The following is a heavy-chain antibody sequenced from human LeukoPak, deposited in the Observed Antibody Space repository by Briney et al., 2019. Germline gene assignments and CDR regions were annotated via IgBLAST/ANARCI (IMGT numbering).Heavy chain of an antibody. J-gene: IGHJ4*02. CDR1: GGSLRDYF. CDR2: ISYSGTT. D-gene: IGHD5-12*01. CDR3: ARADVNYGSYSGFLDN. Sequence: SETLSLTCGVSGGSLRDYFWNWIRQPPGKGLEWIGEISYSGTTNSKSSLKSRVTVSIDTSKNQFSLKLTSVTAADTAVYFCARADVNYGSYSGFLDNWGQGSLVTVPS. V-gene: IGHV4-34*01.